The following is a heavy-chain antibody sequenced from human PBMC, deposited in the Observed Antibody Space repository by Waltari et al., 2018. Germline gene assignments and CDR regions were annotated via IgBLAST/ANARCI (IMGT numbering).Heavy chain of an antibody. Sequence: QVQLQESGPGLVKPSGTLSLTCAVSGGSISSSNWWSWVRQPPGKGLEWIGEIYHSGSTNYNPSLKSRVTISVAKSKNQFSLKLSSVTAADTAVYYCARRPYCTGGVCYTFILDYWGQGTLVTVSS. CDR3: ARRPYCTGGVCYTFILDY. CDR2: IYHSGST. J-gene: IGHJ4*02. CDR1: GGSISSSNW. V-gene: IGHV4-4*02. D-gene: IGHD2-8*02.